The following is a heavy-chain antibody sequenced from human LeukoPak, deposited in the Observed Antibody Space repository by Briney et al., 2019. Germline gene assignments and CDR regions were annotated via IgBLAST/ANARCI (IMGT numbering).Heavy chain of an antibody. CDR3: ARDPRYSSSWSDAFDI. CDR2: MYSGGTT. D-gene: IGHD6-13*01. J-gene: IGHJ3*02. Sequence: SETLSLTCTVSDGSINGYYWSWIRQPPGKGLDWIGYMYSGGTTNYSPSLKSRVTISVDKSKNQFSLKLSSVTAAGTAVYYCARDPRYSSSWSDAFDIWGQGTMVTVSS. CDR1: DGSINGYY. V-gene: IGHV4-59*12.